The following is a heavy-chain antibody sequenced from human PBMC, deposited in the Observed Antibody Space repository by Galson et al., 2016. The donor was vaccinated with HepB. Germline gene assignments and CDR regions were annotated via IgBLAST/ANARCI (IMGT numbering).Heavy chain of an antibody. D-gene: IGHD2-2*03. CDR2: MNPHSGNT. CDR1: GYTFTDYD. V-gene: IGHV1-8*01. CDR3: ARAYAGYLVGS. Sequence: SVKVSCKASGYTFTDYDINWVRQATGQGLEWMGRMNPHSGNTDYAQKFQGRVTMTRDTSMSTAYMELSSLTSEDTAVYYCARAYAGYLVGSWGQGTLVIVSS. J-gene: IGHJ5*01.